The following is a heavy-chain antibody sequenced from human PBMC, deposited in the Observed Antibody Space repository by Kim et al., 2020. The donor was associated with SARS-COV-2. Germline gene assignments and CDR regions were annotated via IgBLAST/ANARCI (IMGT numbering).Heavy chain of an antibody. CDR3: ARHLTGISWFDY. Sequence: TYYNPSNKSRVTLSVETSKNQFSLKMNSVTAADTSVFYCARHLTGISWFDYWGQGTLVTVSS. J-gene: IGHJ4*02. D-gene: IGHD6-13*01. CDR2: T. V-gene: IGHV4-39*01.